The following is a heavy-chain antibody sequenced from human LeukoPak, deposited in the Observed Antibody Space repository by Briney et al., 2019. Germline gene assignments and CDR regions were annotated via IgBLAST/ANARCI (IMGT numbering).Heavy chain of an antibody. V-gene: IGHV1-2*02. CDR2: INPNSGGT. D-gene: IGHD6-6*01. Sequence: GASVKVSCKASGYTFTGYYMHWVRQAPGQGLEWMGWINPNSGGTNYAQKFQGRATMTRDTSISTAYMELSRLRSDDTAVYYCARDQEYSSSLADYWGQGTLVTVSS. J-gene: IGHJ4*02. CDR3: ARDQEYSSSLADY. CDR1: GYTFTGYY.